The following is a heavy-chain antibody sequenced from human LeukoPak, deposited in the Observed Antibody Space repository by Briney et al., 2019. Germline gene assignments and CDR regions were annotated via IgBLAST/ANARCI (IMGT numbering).Heavy chain of an antibody. Sequence: PGGSLRLSCAASGFTFSSYTMHWVRQAPGKGLEWVAVISYDGSNKYYADSVKGRFTISRDSSMITLYLQMNSLRAEDTAVYYCARGPQYSGRVDYWGRGTLVTVSS. CDR2: ISYDGSNK. J-gene: IGHJ4*02. CDR3: ARGPQYSGRVDY. CDR1: GFTFSSYT. D-gene: IGHD1-26*01. V-gene: IGHV3-30-3*01.